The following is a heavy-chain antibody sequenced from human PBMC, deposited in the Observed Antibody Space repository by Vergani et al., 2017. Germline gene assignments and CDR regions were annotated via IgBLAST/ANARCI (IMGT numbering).Heavy chain of an antibody. CDR3: ARRRYCSSTSCYFHWFDP. Sequence: QVQLQESGPGLVKPSQTLSLTCTVSGGSISSGDYYWSWIRQPPGKGLEWIGYIYYSGSTYYNPSLKSRVTISVDTSKNQFSPKLSSVTAADTAVYYCARRRYCSSTSCYFHWFDPWGQGTLVTVSS. D-gene: IGHD2-2*01. V-gene: IGHV4-30-4*01. J-gene: IGHJ5*02. CDR1: GGSISSGDYY. CDR2: IYYSGST.